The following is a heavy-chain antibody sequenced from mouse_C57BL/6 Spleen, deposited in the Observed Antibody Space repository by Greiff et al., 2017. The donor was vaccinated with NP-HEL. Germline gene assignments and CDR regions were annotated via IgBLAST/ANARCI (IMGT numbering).Heavy chain of an antibody. V-gene: IGHV5-4*01. Sequence: EVQLVESGGGLVKPGGSLKLSCAASGFTFSSYAMSWVRQTPGKRLEWVATISDGGSYTYYPDNVKGRFTISRDNAKNNLYLQMSNLKSEDTANYYCASSMITYYFDYWGQGTTLTVSS. J-gene: IGHJ2*01. D-gene: IGHD2-4*01. CDR2: ISDGGSYT. CDR1: GFTFSSYA. CDR3: ASSMITYYFDY.